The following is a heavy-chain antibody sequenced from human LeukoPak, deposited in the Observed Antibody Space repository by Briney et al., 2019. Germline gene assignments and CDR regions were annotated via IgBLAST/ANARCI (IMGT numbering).Heavy chain of an antibody. CDR1: GGSISSYY. Sequence: PSETLSLTCTVSGGSISSYYWSWLRQPPGKGLEWIGYIYYSGSTNYNPSLKSRVTISVDTSKNQFSLKLSSVTAADTAVYYCARVLDQPVFGATNWFDLWGQGTLVTVSS. CDR2: IYYSGST. D-gene: IGHD3-3*01. J-gene: IGHJ5*02. CDR3: ARVLDQPVFGATNWFDL. V-gene: IGHV4-59*01.